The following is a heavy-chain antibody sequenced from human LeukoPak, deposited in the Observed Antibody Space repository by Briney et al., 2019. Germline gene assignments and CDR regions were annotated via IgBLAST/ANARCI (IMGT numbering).Heavy chain of an antibody. Sequence: PSDTLSLTCAVSGGSITTTDFDWAWIPQPPGQELEWIATISSSGKAYYYPSLMSRVTISVDTSKNQFSLDVTSVTAADTGLFYCARFKGGTGFDYWGRGILVIVS. J-gene: IGHJ4*02. CDR3: ARFKGGTGFDY. V-gene: IGHV4-39*01. CDR2: ISSSGKA. D-gene: IGHD1-26*01. CDR1: GGSITTTDFD.